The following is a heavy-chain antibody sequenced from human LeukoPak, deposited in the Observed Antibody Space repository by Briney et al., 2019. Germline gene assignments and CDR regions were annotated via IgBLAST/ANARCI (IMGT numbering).Heavy chain of an antibody. CDR3: ARGGDAYNPFDY. CDR1: GVSVSGYH. J-gene: IGHJ4*02. D-gene: IGHD5-24*01. CDR2: TYAGGST. V-gene: IGHV3-66*02. Sequence: PGGSLRLSCAASGVSVSGYHKSWVRQAPGKGLEWVSVTYAGGSTYYADSVKGRFTISRDNSKNTVYLQMTSLTAEDTAVYFCARGGDAYNPFDYWGQGTLVTVSS.